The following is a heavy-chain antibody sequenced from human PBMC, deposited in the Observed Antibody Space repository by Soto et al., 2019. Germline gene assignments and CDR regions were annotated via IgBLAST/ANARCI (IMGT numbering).Heavy chain of an antibody. D-gene: IGHD6-13*01. J-gene: IGHJ3*01. V-gene: IGHV1-46*03. CDR3: TRSIITTAGTDAFDL. CDR2: INPSRGGT. Sequence: ASVKVSCKASAYTFTSYYVHWVRQAPGQGPEWMGMINPSRGGTDYAQEFQGRVTMTRDTSTTTVYMELSSLRSEDTAIYYCTRSIITTAGTDAFDLWGQGTLVTVSS. CDR1: AYTFTSYY.